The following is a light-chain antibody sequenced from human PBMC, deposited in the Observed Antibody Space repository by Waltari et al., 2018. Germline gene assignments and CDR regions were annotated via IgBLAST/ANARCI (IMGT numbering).Light chain of an antibody. Sequence: ELVLTHSPATLSVSPGESATLSCRDSQSGRTNLVWYQQKPGQAPRLLIYGASTRVTGIPARFSGSGSGTEFTLTISSLQSEDFAVYYCQQYNNWPPWTFGQGTKVEIK. V-gene: IGKV3-15*01. CDR1: QSGRTN. CDR2: GAS. CDR3: QQYNNWPPWT. J-gene: IGKJ1*01.